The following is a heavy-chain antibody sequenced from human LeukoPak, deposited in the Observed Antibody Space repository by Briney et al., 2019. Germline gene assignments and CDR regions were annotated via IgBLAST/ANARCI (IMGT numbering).Heavy chain of an antibody. CDR1: GDSFTYYH. CDR3: ARAPGAFDF. J-gene: IGHJ4*02. Sequence: SETLSLTCAVYGDSFTYYHWTWIRQSPGRGLEWIGEVSHTGDTDYNPSLKNRLTISIDTSNKQFSLRLTSVTAADTAVYYCARAPGAFDFWGQGTLVTVSS. CDR2: VSHTGDT. V-gene: IGHV4-34*01.